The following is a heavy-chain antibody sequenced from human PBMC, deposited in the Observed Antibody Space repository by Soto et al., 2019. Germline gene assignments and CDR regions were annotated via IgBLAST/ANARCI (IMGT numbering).Heavy chain of an antibody. V-gene: IGHV5-51*01. CDR3: FRGGVTSRTFDY. J-gene: IGHJ4*02. D-gene: IGHD3-16*01. CDR1: GYIIKNYW. CDR2: IFPDDSDT. Sequence: GESLKISCEASGYIIKNYWIGWVRQMPGQGLEWMGIIFPDDSDTRCSPSFQGHVTISVDKSSSTAYVQWSSLKASDSAIYYCFRGGVTSRTFDYWGQGTLVTVSS.